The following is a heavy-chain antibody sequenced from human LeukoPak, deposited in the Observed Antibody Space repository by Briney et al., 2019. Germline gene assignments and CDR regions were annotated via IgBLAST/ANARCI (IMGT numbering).Heavy chain of an antibody. D-gene: IGHD1-26*01. CDR2: IYSGGST. V-gene: IGHV3-53*01. CDR3: ARDRGGGGTFDAFDI. J-gene: IGHJ3*02. CDR1: GFTVISNY. Sequence: GSLRLSCAASGFTVISNYMSWVRQAPGKGLEWVSVIYSGGSTYYADSVKGRFTISRDNSKNTLYLQMNSLRAEDTAVYYCARDRGGGGTFDAFDIWGQGAMVTVSS.